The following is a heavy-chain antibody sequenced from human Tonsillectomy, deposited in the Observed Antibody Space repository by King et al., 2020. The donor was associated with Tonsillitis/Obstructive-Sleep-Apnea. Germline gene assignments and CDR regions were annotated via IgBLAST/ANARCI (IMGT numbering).Heavy chain of an antibody. CDR3: AGERGYCSSPSCYADY. CDR1: GFTFSSYA. CDR2: ISSGSSTT. V-gene: IGHV3-48*02. Sequence: VQLVESGGGLVQPGGSLRLSCAASGFTFSSYAMNWVRQAPGKGLEWVSYISSGSSTTYYADSVKGRFTISRDNAKNSLFLQMSSLRDEDTAVYFCAGERGYCSSPSCYADYWGQGPLVTVPS. D-gene: IGHD2-2*01. J-gene: IGHJ4*02.